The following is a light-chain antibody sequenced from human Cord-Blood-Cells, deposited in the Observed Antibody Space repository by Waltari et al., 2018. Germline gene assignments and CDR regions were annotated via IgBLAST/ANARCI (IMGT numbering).Light chain of an antibody. Sequence: DIQMTQSPSSLSASVGDRVTITCRASQSISSYLNWYQQKPGKAPKLLIYAASSLQSGVPSRFSGSGAGTDFTLTISRLQPEDFATYYCQQSYSTPLTFVQGPKVEIK. CDR2: AAS. V-gene: IGKV1-39*01. CDR3: QQSYSTPLT. J-gene: IGKJ1*01. CDR1: QSISSY.